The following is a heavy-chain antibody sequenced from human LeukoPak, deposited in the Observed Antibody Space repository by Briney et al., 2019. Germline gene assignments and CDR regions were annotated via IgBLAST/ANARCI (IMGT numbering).Heavy chain of an antibody. CDR1: GVSVSSGSYY. D-gene: IGHD3-22*01. V-gene: IGHV4-61*01. CDR3: ARGPPPVAVYRGTYYYDSSGYYSLLAY. CDR2: INHSGST. Sequence: SETLSLTCTVSGVSVSSGSYYWSWIRQPPGKGLEWIGEINHSGSTNYNPSLKSRVTISVDTSKNQFSLKLSSVTAADTAVYYCARGPPPVAVYRGTYYYDSSGYYSLLAYWGQGTLVTVSS. J-gene: IGHJ4*02.